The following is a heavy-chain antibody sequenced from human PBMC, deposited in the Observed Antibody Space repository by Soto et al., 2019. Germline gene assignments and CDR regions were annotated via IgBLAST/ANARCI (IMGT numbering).Heavy chain of an antibody. CDR3: ARPKGIAPAVWYFDL. CDR1: GDFISSHY. CDR2: VYYDGKT. Sequence: QVQLQESGPGLVKPSETLSLTCTVSGDFISSHYWSWIRQPPGKGLEWIGYVYYDGKTDSSPSLKSRVTISLDTSKNQISLSLTSVIAADTAVYYCARPKGIAPAVWYFDLWGRGTLVTVSS. D-gene: IGHD2-15*01. V-gene: IGHV4-59*08. J-gene: IGHJ2*01.